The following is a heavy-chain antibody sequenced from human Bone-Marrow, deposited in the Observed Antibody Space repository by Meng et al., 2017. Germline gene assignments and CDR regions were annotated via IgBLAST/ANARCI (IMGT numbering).Heavy chain of an antibody. CDR2: ISGSGSLT. D-gene: IGHD1-1*01. CDR3: AKEGISGTTSDY. J-gene: IGHJ4*02. Sequence: GESLKISCATSGFTFSSYEMNWVRQAPGKGLEWVSYISGSGSLTKYTDSVKGRFTISGDNAKNSLYLQMHTLGAEDTAVYYCAKEGISGTTSDYWGQGTLVTVSS. V-gene: IGHV3-48*03. CDR1: GFTFSSYE.